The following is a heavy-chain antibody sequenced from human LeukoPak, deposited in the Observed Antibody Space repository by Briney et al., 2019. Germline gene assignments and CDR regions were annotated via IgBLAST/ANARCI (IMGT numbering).Heavy chain of an antibody. CDR1: GFTFSSYA. V-gene: IGHV3-23*05. CDR3: ATGARVFDY. J-gene: IGHJ4*02. Sequence: GGSLRLSCAASGFTFSSYAMSWVRQAPGKGLEWVSAIYSGGNTFYADSVKGRFTISRDNSKNTLYLQMNSLRAEDTAVYYCATGARVFDYWGQGTLVTVSS. CDR2: IYSGGNT.